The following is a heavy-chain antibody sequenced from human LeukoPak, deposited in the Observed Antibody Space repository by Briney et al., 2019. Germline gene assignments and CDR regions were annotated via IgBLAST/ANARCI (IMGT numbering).Heavy chain of an antibody. V-gene: IGHV1-18*01. CDR2: ISAYNGNT. CDR1: GYTFTSYG. Sequence: GASVKVSCKASGYTFTSYGISWVRQAAGQGHEWMGWISAYNGNTNYAQKLQGRVTMTTDTSTSTAYMELRSLRSDDTAVYYCARDQGMTTVATWYYYYYMDVWGKGTTVTVSS. J-gene: IGHJ6*03. D-gene: IGHD4-17*01. CDR3: ARDQGMTTVATWYYYYYMDV.